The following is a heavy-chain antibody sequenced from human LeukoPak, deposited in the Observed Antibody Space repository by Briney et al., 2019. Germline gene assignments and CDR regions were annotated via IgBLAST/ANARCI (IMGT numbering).Heavy chain of an antibody. Sequence: SVKVSCKVSGGTFSSYAISWVRQAPGQGLEWMGGIIPIFGTANYAQKFQGRVTITTDESTSTAYMELSGLRSEDTAVYYCARWRYSSGNWFDPWGQGTLFTVSS. CDR2: IIPIFGTA. CDR3: ARWRYSSGNWFDP. D-gene: IGHD6-19*01. V-gene: IGHV1-69*05. J-gene: IGHJ5*02. CDR1: GGTFSSYA.